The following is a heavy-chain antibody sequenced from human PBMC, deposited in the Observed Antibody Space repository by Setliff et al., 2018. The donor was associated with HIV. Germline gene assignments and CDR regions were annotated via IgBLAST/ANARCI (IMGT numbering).Heavy chain of an antibody. CDR1: GGSINSGGYY. J-gene: IGHJ6*02. CDR2: NYTSGLN. V-gene: IGHV4-61*02. Sequence: PSETLSLTCTVSGGSINSGGYYWVWIRQPALKGLEWIGRNYTSGLNNYNPSLKSRVTISVDTSKNQVSLKLSSVTASDSAVYYCARARYIVIRGDAGMDVWGPGTTVTVSS. CDR3: ARARYIVIRGDAGMDV. D-gene: IGHD3-10*01.